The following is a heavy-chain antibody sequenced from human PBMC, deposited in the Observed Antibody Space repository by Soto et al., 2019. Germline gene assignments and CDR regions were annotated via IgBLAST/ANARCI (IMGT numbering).Heavy chain of an antibody. Sequence: VQLLESGGGVVQSGGSLRLSCSASGFAFSDYSMHWVRQAPGKGPEWVSAISGGGGNTYYAGSVNGRFTISRDNSRNTLSLQMHSLRDDDTALYYCAKETYGSGWTLDSWGQGTRATVSS. J-gene: IGHJ4*02. CDR2: ISGGGGNT. CDR3: AKETYGSGWTLDS. V-gene: IGHV3-23*01. CDR1: GFAFSDYS. D-gene: IGHD6-19*01.